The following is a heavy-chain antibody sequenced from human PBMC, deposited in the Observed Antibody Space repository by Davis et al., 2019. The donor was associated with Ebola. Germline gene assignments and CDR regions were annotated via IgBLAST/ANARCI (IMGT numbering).Heavy chain of an antibody. Sequence: PGGSLRLSCAASGFTFSSYWMSWVRQAPGKGLEWVAVIWYDGSNKYYADSVKGRFTISRDNSKNTAYLQMNSLKTEDTAVYYCTSTWSTIDYWGQGTLVTVSS. V-gene: IGHV3-33*08. J-gene: IGHJ4*02. CDR3: TSTWSTIDY. D-gene: IGHD1-14*01. CDR2: IWYDGSNK. CDR1: GFTFSSYW.